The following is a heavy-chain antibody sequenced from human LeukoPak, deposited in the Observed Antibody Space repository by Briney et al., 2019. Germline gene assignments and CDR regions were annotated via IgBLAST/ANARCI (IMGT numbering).Heavy chain of an antibody. CDR2: IIPIFGTA. CDR1: GGTFSSYA. V-gene: IGHV1-69*13. J-gene: IGHJ3*02. Sequence: ASVKVSCKASGGTFSSYAISWVRQAPGQGLEWMGGIIPIFGTANYAQKFQGRVTITADESTSTAYMKLSSLRSEDTAVYYCAMAKSGYSYGDAFDIWGQGTMVTVSS. D-gene: IGHD5-18*01. CDR3: AMAKSGYSYGDAFDI.